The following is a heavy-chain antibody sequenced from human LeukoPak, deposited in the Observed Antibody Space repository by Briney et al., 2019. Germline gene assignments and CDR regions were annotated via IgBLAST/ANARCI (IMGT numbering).Heavy chain of an antibody. V-gene: IGHV4-39*01. CDR1: GGSISSSSYY. CDR3: ARWGSMRNDRSSSSWDLYYFDY. J-gene: IGHJ4*02. Sequence: SETLSLTCTVSGGSISSSSYYWGWIRQPPGKGLEWIGSIYYSGSTYYNPSLKSRVTISVDTSKNQFSLKLSSVTAADTAVYYCARWGSMRNDRSSSSWDLYYFDYWGQGTLVTVSS. D-gene: IGHD6-13*01. CDR2: IYYSGST.